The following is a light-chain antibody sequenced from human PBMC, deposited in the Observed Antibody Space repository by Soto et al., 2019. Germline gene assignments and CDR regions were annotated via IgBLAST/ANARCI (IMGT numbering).Light chain of an antibody. CDR2: EGS. CDR1: SSDVGSYNL. CDR3: CLYAGSSTGV. V-gene: IGLV2-23*01. J-gene: IGLJ1*01. Sequence: QAVLTQPASVSGSPGQSITISCTGTSSDVGSYNLVSWYQQHPGKAPKLMIYEGSKRPSGVSNRFSGSKSGNTASLTISGLQAEDEAYYYCCLYAGSSTGVFATGTKVAVL.